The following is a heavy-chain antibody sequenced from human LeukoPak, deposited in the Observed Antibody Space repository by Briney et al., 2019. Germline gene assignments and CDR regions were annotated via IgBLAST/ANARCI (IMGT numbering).Heavy chain of an antibody. V-gene: IGHV4-59*01. CDR2: ILSSGTT. Sequence: SETLSLTCTVSGGSMSGYHWSWIRQPPGKEPEWIGYILSSGTTAYSPSLKSRVTISVDTSKNQFSLKLSSVTAADTAVYYCARSPSPIGYSYGYNDYWGQGTLVTVSS. J-gene: IGHJ4*02. CDR1: GGSMSGYH. CDR3: ARSPSPIGYSYGYNDY. D-gene: IGHD5-18*01.